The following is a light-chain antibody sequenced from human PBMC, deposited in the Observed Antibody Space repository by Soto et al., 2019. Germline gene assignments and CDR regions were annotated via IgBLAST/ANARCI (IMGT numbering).Light chain of an antibody. J-gene: IGKJ2*01. CDR2: WAS. V-gene: IGKV4-1*01. CDR1: QSVSYNSKNY. CDR3: QQYYSSPYT. Sequence: DIVMTQSPDSLAVSLGERATINCKSIQSVSYNSKNYLAWYQQKPGQPPKLLIYWASTRQSGVPDRFSGSGSGTDFTLTISSLQAEDVAVYFCQQYYSSPYTFGQGTKLEIK.